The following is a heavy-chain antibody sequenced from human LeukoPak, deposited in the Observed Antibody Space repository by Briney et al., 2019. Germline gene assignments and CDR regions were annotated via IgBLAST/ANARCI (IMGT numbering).Heavy chain of an antibody. CDR1: GDSINSYY. Sequence: SETLSLTCTVSGDSINSYYWSWIRQPPGKGLEWIGYIYTSGGTNYIPSLKGRVTISIDTSKNQFSLKLSSVTAADSAVYYCARLTRLSTSPDRYYVEYWGQGTLVTVSS. D-gene: IGHD6-6*01. V-gene: IGHV4-4*09. CDR2: IYTSGGT. CDR3: ARLTRLSTSPDRYYVEY. J-gene: IGHJ4*02.